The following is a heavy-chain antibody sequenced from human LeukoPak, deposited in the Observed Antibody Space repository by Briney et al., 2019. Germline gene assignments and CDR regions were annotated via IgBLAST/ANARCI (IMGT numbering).Heavy chain of an antibody. V-gene: IGHV3-15*01. D-gene: IGHD1-26*01. CDR3: TRSGSYLYYYYYYGMDV. J-gene: IGHJ6*02. CDR2: IKSKTDGGTT. Sequence: GGSLRLSCAASGFTFSNAWMSWVRQAPGKGLEWVGRIKSKTDGGTTDYVAPVKGRFTISRDDSKNTLYLQMNSLKTEDTAVYYCTRSGSYLYYYYYYGMDVWGQGTTVTVSS. CDR1: GFTFSNAW.